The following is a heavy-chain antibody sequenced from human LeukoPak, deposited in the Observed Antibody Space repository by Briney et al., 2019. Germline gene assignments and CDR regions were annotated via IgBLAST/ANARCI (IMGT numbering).Heavy chain of an antibody. CDR2: ISGSGGST. J-gene: IGHJ6*03. CDR1: GFTFSSYA. D-gene: IGHD3-22*01. Sequence: GGSLRLSCAASGFTFSSYAMSWVRQAPGKGLEWVSAISGSGGSTYSADSVKSRYTISRDNSKNTLYLQMNSLRAEDTAVYYCAKGGNYYDSSGAQQHWGNYYYYYMDVWGKGTTVTVSS. V-gene: IGHV3-23*01. CDR3: AKGGNYYDSSGAQQHWGNYYYYYMDV.